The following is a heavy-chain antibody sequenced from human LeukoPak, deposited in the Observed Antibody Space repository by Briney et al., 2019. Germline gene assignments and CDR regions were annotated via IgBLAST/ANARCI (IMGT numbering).Heavy chain of an antibody. CDR3: ARAGGNRIYFDY. J-gene: IGHJ4*02. D-gene: IGHD4-23*01. CDR1: GFTFSSYS. Sequence: PGGSLRLSCAASGFTFSSYSMNWVRQAPGKGLEWVSYISSSSSIIYYADSVKGRFTISRDNAKNSLYLQMDSLRGEDTAVYYCARAGGNRIYFDYWGQGTLVTVSS. V-gene: IGHV3-48*04. CDR2: ISSSSSII.